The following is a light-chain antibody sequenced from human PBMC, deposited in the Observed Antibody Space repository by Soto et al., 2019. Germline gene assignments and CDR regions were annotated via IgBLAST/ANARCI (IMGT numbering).Light chain of an antibody. CDR1: RNGSSNY. V-gene: IGKV3-20*01. J-gene: IGKJ5*01. CDR2: DAS. Sequence: DIVLTQSPVTLSLSPGERATLSSGARRNGSSNYLAWYQLKPGQAPRLLIYDASTLASGVPERVSGSGSGTDFTLTISRLEPEDFAVYSCHQYGRTPRTFGQGTRLEI. CDR3: HQYGRTPRT.